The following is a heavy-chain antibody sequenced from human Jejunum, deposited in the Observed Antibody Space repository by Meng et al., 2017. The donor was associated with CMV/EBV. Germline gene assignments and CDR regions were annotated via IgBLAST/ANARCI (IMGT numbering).Heavy chain of an antibody. D-gene: IGHD6-19*01. CDR1: GYTFTSYF. CDR3: ASPPSGHTSGWYIY. V-gene: IGHV1-46*01. J-gene: IGHJ4*02. CDR2: INPTDDRP. Sequence: KASGYTFTSYFMHWVRQVPGQGLEWMGAINPTDDRPNYAQKFQGRVSLTSDTSTNTVYMELNSLRSEDTAVYYCASPPSGHTSGWYIYWGQGTLVTVSS.